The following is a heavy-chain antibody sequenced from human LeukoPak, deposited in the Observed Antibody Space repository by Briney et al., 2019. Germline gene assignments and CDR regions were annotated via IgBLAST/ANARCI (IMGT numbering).Heavy chain of an antibody. Sequence: PGGSLRLSCAASGFTVSSNYMNWVRQAPGKGLEWVSVIYTGGNTYYADSVKGRFTISRDNSKNTLYLQMNSLRAEDTAVYYCAKFGDSSGYYWANAFDIWGQGTMVTVSS. V-gene: IGHV3-53*05. D-gene: IGHD3-22*01. CDR3: AKFGDSSGYYWANAFDI. J-gene: IGHJ3*02. CDR1: GFTVSSNY. CDR2: IYTGGNT.